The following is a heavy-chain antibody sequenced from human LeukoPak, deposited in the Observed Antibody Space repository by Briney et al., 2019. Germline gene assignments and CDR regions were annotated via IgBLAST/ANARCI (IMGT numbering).Heavy chain of an antibody. V-gene: IGHV4-4*02. J-gene: IGHJ6*02. D-gene: IGHD3-22*01. Sequence: PSGTLSLTCAVSGGSISSSNWWSWVRQPPGKGLEWIGEIYHSGGTNYNPSLKSRVTISVDKSKNQFSLKLSSVTAADTAVYYCARDRYDSSGYRYYYYYYGMDVWGQGTTVTVSS. CDR3: ARDRYDSSGYRYYYYYYGMDV. CDR2: IYHSGGT. CDR1: GGSISSSNW.